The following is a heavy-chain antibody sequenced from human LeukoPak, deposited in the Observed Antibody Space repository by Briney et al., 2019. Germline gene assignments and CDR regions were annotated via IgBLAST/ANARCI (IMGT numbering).Heavy chain of an antibody. Sequence: GGSLRLSCAASGFTFSSYSMNWVRQAQGKGLEWVSSISSSSSYIYYADSVKGRFTISRDNAKNSLYLQMNSLRAEDTAVYYCARVGSSSWYDPWYFDYWGQGTLVTVSS. V-gene: IGHV3-21*01. CDR3: ARVGSSSWYDPWYFDY. J-gene: IGHJ4*02. CDR1: GFTFSSYS. D-gene: IGHD6-13*01. CDR2: ISSSSSYI.